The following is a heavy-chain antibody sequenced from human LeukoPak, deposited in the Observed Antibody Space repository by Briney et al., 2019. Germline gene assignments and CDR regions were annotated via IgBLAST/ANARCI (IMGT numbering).Heavy chain of an antibody. CDR3: ARTNYNILTDYYNGDNWFDL. Sequence: ASVKVSCKASGYTFSNYGITWVRQAPGQGLEWMGWIGGHNDNAKYAQIVQGRVTMTTDTSTSTAYMELRSLRSDDTAVCYCARTNYNILTDYYNGDNWFDLWGQGTLVTVSS. V-gene: IGHV1-18*01. D-gene: IGHD3-9*01. CDR1: GYTFSNYG. CDR2: IGGHNDNA. J-gene: IGHJ5*02.